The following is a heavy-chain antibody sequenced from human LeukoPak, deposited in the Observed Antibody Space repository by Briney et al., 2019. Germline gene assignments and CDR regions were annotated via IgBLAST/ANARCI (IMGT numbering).Heavy chain of an antibody. CDR2: ISGSGGST. Sequence: GGSLRLSCAASGFTFSSYAMSWVRQAPGKGLEWVSAISGSGGSTYYADSVKGRFTISRDNSKNTLYLQMNSLRAEDTAVYYCAKPLRFLEWSTEDYFDYWGQGTLVTVSS. CDR1: GFTFSSYA. V-gene: IGHV3-23*01. J-gene: IGHJ4*02. CDR3: AKPLRFLEWSTEDYFDY. D-gene: IGHD3-3*01.